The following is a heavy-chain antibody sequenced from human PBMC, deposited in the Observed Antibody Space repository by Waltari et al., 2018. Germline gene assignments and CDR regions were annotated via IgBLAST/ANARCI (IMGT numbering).Heavy chain of an antibody. D-gene: IGHD3-9*01. CDR1: GFPFRTYW. CDR2: INPDGRET. CDR3: VRGSNDWIGLDY. J-gene: IGHJ4*02. V-gene: IGHV3-74*01. Sequence: EVQLVESGGGLVQPGGSLRLSCAPSGFPFRTYWMHWVRQAPGKGLLCVSRINPDGRETNYADSVKGRFTISRDNAKNTLYLQMNSLRGEDTAVYYCVRGSNDWIGLDYWGQGALVTVSS.